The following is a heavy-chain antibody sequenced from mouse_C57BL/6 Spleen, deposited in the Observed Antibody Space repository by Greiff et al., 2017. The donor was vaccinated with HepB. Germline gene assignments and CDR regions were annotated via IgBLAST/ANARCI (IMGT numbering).Heavy chain of an antibody. Sequence: QVQLQQSGAELAKPGASVKLSCKASGYTFTSYWIHWVKQRPGQGLEWIGYINPSSGYTKYNQKFKDKATLTADKSSSTAYMQLSSLTYEDSAVYYCARGREYDYAWFAYWGQGTLVTVSA. CDR1: GYTFTSYW. V-gene: IGHV1-7*01. J-gene: IGHJ3*01. CDR3: ARGREYDYAWFAY. CDR2: INPSSGYT. D-gene: IGHD2-4*01.